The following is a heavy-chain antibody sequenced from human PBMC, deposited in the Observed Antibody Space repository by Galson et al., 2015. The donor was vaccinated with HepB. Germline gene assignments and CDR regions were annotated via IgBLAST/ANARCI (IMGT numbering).Heavy chain of an antibody. CDR3: TRDNSGGVASYYYGMDV. CDR1: GFTFGDYA. V-gene: IGHV3-49*04. J-gene: IGHJ6*02. Sequence: SLRLSCAASGFTFGDYAMSWVRQAPGKGLEWVGFIRSKAYGGTTEYAASVKGRFTISRDDSKSIAYLQMNSLKTEDTAVYYCTRDNSGGVASYYYGMDVWGQGTMVTVSS. D-gene: IGHD5-12*01. CDR2: IRSKAYGGTT.